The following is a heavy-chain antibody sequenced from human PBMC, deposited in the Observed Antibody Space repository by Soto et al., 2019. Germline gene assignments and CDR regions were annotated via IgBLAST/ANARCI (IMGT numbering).Heavy chain of an antibody. J-gene: IGHJ4*02. CDR3: ARGRGHFDY. CDR2: INHSGST. Sequence: PSETLSLTCAVHGRSFSGYYWSWIRQPPGKGLEWIGEINHSGSTNYNPSLKSRVTISVDTSKNQFSLKLSSVTAADTAVYYCARGRGHFDYWGQGTLVTVSS. V-gene: IGHV4-34*01. CDR1: GRSFSGYY. D-gene: IGHD3-10*01.